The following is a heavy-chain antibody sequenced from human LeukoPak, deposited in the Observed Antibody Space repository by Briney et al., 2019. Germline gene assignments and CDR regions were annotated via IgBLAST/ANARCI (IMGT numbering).Heavy chain of an antibody. CDR2: ISGSGGST. Sequence: GGSLRLSCAASGFTFISYAMSWVRQAPGKGLEWVSAISGSGGSTYYADSVKGRFTISRDNSKNTLYLQMNSLRAEDTAVYYCAKTGAYSSGWYGRIVVAQRDYYFDYWGQGTLVTVSS. D-gene: IGHD6-19*01. V-gene: IGHV3-23*01. CDR3: AKTGAYSSGWYGRIVVAQRDYYFDY. CDR1: GFTFISYA. J-gene: IGHJ4*02.